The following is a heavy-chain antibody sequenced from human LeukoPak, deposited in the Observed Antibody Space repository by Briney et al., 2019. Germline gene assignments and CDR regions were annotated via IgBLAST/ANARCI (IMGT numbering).Heavy chain of an antibody. CDR3: ARAGLPSGYYYYYYGMDV. Sequence: GGSLRLSCAAPGFTFSDYYMSWIRQAPGKGLEWVSYISSSGSTIYYADSVKGRFTISRDNAKNSLYLQMNSLRAEDTAVYYCARAGLPSGYYYYYYGMDVWGQGTTVTVSS. CDR1: GFTFSDYY. CDR2: ISSSGSTI. D-gene: IGHD3-22*01. V-gene: IGHV3-11*01. J-gene: IGHJ6*02.